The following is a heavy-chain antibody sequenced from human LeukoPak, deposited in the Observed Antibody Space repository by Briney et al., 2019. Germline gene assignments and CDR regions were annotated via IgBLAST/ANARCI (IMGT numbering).Heavy chain of an antibody. CDR3: AKHKVAAMAETFDY. Sequence: GRSLRLSCAASGFTFDDYAMHWVRQAPGKGLEWVSGISWNSGSIGYADSVKGRFTISRDNAKNSLYLQMNSLRAEDTALYYCAKHKVAAMAETFDYWGQGTLVTVSS. D-gene: IGHD5-18*01. CDR1: GFTFDDYA. J-gene: IGHJ4*02. V-gene: IGHV3-9*01. CDR2: ISWNSGSI.